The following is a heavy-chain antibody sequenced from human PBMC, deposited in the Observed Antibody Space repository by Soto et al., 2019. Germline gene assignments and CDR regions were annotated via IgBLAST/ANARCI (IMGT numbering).Heavy chain of an antibody. J-gene: IGHJ3*02. D-gene: IGHD6-19*01. Sequence: GGSLRLSCAASGFTFSSYAMSWVRQAPGKGLEWVSAISGSGGSTYYADSMKGRFTISRDNSKNTLYLQMNSLRAEDTAVYYCAKDDPSYSSGPNDAFDIWGQGTMVTVSS. V-gene: IGHV3-23*01. CDR2: ISGSGGST. CDR1: GFTFSSYA. CDR3: AKDDPSYSSGPNDAFDI.